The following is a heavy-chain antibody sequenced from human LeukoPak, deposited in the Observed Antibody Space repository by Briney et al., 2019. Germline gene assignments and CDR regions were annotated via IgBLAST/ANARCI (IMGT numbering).Heavy chain of an antibody. D-gene: IGHD4-17*01. CDR1: GFTFSSYA. V-gene: IGHV3-23*01. CDR3: AGLFLGDYDPFDY. J-gene: IGHJ4*02. Sequence: PGGSLRLSCAASGFTFSSYAMSWVRQAPGKGLEWVSAISGSGGSTYYADSVKGRFTISRDNSKNTLYLQMNSLRAEDTAVYYCAGLFLGDYDPFDYWGQGTLVTVSS. CDR2: ISGSGGST.